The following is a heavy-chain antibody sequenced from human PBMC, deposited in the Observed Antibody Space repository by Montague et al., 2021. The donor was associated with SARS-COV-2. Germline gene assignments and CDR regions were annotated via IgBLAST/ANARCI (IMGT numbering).Heavy chain of an antibody. Sequence: SLRLSCAASGFTFDDYAMHWVRQAPGKGLEWVSGISWNSGSIGYADSVKDRFTISRDNAKNSLYLQMNSLRAEDTALYYCAKAGSYYKEAYYFDYWGQGTLVTVSS. CDR3: AKAGSYYKEAYYFDY. V-gene: IGHV3-9*01. J-gene: IGHJ4*02. CDR2: ISWNSGSI. D-gene: IGHD3-10*01. CDR1: GFTFDDYA.